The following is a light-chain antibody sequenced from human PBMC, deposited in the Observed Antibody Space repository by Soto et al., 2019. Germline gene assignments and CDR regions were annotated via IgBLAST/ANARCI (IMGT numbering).Light chain of an antibody. CDR2: RAS. J-gene: IGKJ2*01. V-gene: IGKV3-20*01. Sequence: EIVLTQSPGTLSLSPGERATLSCRASQSVSSDYLAWYQQKPGQAPSLLISRASRRATGIPDRFSGSGSGTDFTLTISSLQPDDFATYYCQQYNSYPYTFGQGTKLEIK. CDR3: QQYNSYPYT. CDR1: QSVSSDY.